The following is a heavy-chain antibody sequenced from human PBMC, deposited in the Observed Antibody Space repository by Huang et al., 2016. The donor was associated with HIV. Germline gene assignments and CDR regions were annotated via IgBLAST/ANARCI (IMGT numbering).Heavy chain of an antibody. J-gene: IGHJ2*01. CDR3: ATPHHFDSSGYYWFFDL. CDR2: IIPLFQEK. CDR1: GDNFNTYP. V-gene: IGHV1-69*05. D-gene: IGHD3-22*01. Sequence: QVQLVQSGGEVKRPGSSVNVSCKASGDNFNTYPIAWVRQAPGKGPEWMGGIIPLFQEKYYAQKFQDRVTFTTDGSRTTVYMELTNLRSEDTAVYYCATPHHFDSSGYYWFFDLWGRGTLVTVSS.